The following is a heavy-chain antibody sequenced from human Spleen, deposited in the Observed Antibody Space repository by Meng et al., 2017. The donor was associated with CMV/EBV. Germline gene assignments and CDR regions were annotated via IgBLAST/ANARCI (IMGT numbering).Heavy chain of an antibody. CDR1: GFTFRDYY. CDR2: ISQGSDNI. J-gene: IGHJ4*02. D-gene: IGHD5-24*01. CDR3: TRRERATIKNFDY. V-gene: IGHV3-11*04. Sequence: GESLKISCAGSGFTFRDYYMGWVRQTPGKGLEWISYISQGSDNIQYADSVKGRFTVSRDNAKNSLYLQMNSLRAEDTAVYYCTRRERATIKNFDYWGQGTLVTVSS.